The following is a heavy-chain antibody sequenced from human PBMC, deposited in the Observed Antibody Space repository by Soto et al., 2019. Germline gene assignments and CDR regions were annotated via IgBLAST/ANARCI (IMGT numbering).Heavy chain of an antibody. CDR3: ARGLTMVYATPDWFDP. CDR2: MNPNSGNT. V-gene: IGHV1-8*01. D-gene: IGHD2-8*01. Sequence: ASVKVSCKASGYTFTSYDINWVRQATGQGLEWMGWMNPNSGNTGYAQKFQGRVTMTRNTSISTAYMELSSLRSEDTAVYYCARGLTMVYATPDWFDPWGQGTMVTVSS. J-gene: IGHJ5*02. CDR1: GYTFTSYD.